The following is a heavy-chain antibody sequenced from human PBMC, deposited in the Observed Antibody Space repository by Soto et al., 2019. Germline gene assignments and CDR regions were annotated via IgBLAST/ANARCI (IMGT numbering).Heavy chain of an antibody. D-gene: IGHD5-12*01. J-gene: IGHJ6*02. V-gene: IGHV1-69*13. CDR2: IIPIFGTA. CDR1: GGTFSSYA. Sequence: ASVKVSCKASGGTFSSYAISWVRQAPGQGLEWMGGIIPIFGTANYAQKFQGRVTITADESTSTAYMELSSLRSEDTAVYYCASPEMATIPPPLDYYYYGLDVSGQGTTVTVSS. CDR3: ASPEMATIPPPLDYYYYGLDV.